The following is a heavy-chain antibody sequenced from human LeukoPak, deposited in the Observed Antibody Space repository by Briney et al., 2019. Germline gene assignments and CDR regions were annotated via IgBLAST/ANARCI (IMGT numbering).Heavy chain of an antibody. CDR3: AKRRGLELTYYYHMDV. CDR2: ISGSGGST. Sequence: GGSLRLSCAASGFTFSNAWMSWVRQASGKGLEWVSAISGSGGSTYYADPVKGRFTISRDNSKNTLYLQMNSLRADDTAVYYCAKRRGLELTYYYHMDVWGKGTTVTVSS. D-gene: IGHD1-7*01. CDR1: GFTFSNAW. J-gene: IGHJ6*03. V-gene: IGHV3-23*01.